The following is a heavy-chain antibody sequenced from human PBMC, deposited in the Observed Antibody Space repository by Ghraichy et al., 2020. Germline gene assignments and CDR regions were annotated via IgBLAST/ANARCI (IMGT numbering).Heavy chain of an antibody. V-gene: IGHV4-38-2*02. CDR3: AREDWGAYYYDMDV. CDR2: FYHSGST. J-gene: IGHJ6*02. CDR1: GYSISSGYY. D-gene: IGHD3-16*01. Sequence: QTLSLTCTVSGYSISSGYYWGWIRQPPGKGLEWIGSFYHSGSTYYNPSLKSRVTISVDTSKNQFSLKLSPVTAADTAVYYCAREDWGAYYYDMDVWGQGTTVTVSS.